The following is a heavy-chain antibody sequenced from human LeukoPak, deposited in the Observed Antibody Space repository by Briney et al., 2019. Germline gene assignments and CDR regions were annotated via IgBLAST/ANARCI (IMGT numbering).Heavy chain of an antibody. J-gene: IGHJ3*02. CDR2: IYYSGST. CDR1: GGSITSYY. CDR3: ARSRSIHVFDI. V-gene: IGHV4-59*01. Sequence: SETLSLNCTVSGGSITSYYWSWIRQPPGKGLEWIAYIYYSGSTNYSPSLKSRVTISVDTSRNQFSLKLRSVTAADTAVYYCARSRSIHVFDIWGQGTMVTVSS. D-gene: IGHD2-21*01.